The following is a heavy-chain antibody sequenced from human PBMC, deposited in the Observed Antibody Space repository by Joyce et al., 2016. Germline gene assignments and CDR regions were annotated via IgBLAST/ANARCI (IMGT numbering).Heavy chain of an antibody. CDR3: ASQVLMVYASDAFDG. J-gene: IGHJ3*01. CDR2: FNPRGGGT. Sequence: QVQMVQSGAEVKKPGASVKVSCKASGYIFTGYYIHWVRPAPGQGLEWMGWFNPRGGGTSYVQKFQGRVTMTRDTSISTAYMELGRLTSDYTAVYYCASQVLMVYASDAFDGWGQGTMVIVSS. V-gene: IGHV1-2*02. D-gene: IGHD2-8*01. CDR1: GYIFTGYY.